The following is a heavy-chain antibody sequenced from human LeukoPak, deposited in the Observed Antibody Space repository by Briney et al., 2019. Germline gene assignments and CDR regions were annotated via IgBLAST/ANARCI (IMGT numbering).Heavy chain of an antibody. CDR2: ISYDGSNK. Sequence: GRSLRLSCAASGFTFSNFAMHWVRQAPGKGLEWVAVISYDGSNKYYADSVKGRFTISRDNSKNTLYLQMNSLRAEDTAVYYCASGGSYYARYWGQGTLVTVSS. J-gene: IGHJ4*02. D-gene: IGHD1-26*01. CDR3: ASGGSYYARY. CDR1: GFTFSNFA. V-gene: IGHV3-30-3*01.